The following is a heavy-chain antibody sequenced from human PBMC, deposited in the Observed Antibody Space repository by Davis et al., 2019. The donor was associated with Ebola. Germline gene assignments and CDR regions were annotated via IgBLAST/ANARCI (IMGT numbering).Heavy chain of an antibody. D-gene: IGHD3-10*01. CDR1: GGSISSSS. CDR3: ARVLVRGVIATDY. CDR2: ISSSSSTI. Sequence: ETLSLTCTVSGGSISSSSYYWGWIRQAPGKGLEWVSYISSSSSTIYYADSVKGRFTISRDNAKNSLYLQMNSLRAEDTAVYYCARVLVRGVIATDYWGQGTLVTVSS. J-gene: IGHJ4*02. V-gene: IGHV3-48*01.